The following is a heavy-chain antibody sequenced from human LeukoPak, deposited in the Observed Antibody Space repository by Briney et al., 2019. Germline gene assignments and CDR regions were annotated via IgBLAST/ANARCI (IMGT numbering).Heavy chain of an antibody. CDR3: AKDMDCSSTSCYSSFDY. CDR1: GFTFDDYA. CDR2: ISWNSGSI. Sequence: GGSLRLSCAASGFTFDDYAMHWVRQAPGQGLEWVSGISWNSGSIGYADSVKGRFTISRDNAKNSLYLQMNSLRAEDTALYYCAKDMDCSSTSCYSSFDYWGQGTLVTVSS. V-gene: IGHV3-9*01. J-gene: IGHJ4*02. D-gene: IGHD2-2*01.